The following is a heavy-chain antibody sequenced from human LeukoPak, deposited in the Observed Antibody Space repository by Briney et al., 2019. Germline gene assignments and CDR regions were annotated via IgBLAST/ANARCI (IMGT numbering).Heavy chain of an antibody. CDR3: ARGSSSSLNDASDI. Sequence: GGSLRLSCAASGFTVSSNYMSWVRQAPGKGLEWVSVIYSGGSTYYADSVKGRFSISRDNSKNTLYLQMNSLRAEDTAVYYCARGSSSSLNDASDIWGQGTMVTVSS. D-gene: IGHD6-13*01. CDR1: GFTVSSNY. V-gene: IGHV3-53*01. J-gene: IGHJ3*02. CDR2: IYSGGST.